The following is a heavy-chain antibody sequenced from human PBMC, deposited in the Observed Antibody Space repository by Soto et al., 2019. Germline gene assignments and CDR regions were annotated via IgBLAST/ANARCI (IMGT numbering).Heavy chain of an antibody. J-gene: IGHJ3*01. CDR2: IYYSGST. Sequence: SETLSLTCTVSGGSISSSSYYWGWIRQPPGKGLEWIGSIYYSGSTYYNPSLKSRVTISVGTSKNQFSLKLSSVTAADTAVYYCVRGDPGACSSASCSDAFDLWGRGTMVTVSS. D-gene: IGHD2-2*01. CDR3: VRGDPGACSSASCSDAFDL. CDR1: GGSISSSSYY. V-gene: IGHV4-39*01.